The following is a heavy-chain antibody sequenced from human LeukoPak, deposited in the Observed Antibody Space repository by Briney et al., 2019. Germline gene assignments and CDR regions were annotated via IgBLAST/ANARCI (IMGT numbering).Heavy chain of an antibody. Sequence: PSETLSLTCTVSGGSISSYYWSWIRQPPGKGLEWIGYIYYSGSTYYNPSLKSRVTISVDTSKNQFSLKLSSVTAADTAVYYCARDSSPVTPFDYWGQGTLVTVSS. CDR1: GGSISSYY. CDR3: ARDSSPVTPFDY. V-gene: IGHV4-59*06. CDR2: IYYSGST. J-gene: IGHJ4*02. D-gene: IGHD4-17*01.